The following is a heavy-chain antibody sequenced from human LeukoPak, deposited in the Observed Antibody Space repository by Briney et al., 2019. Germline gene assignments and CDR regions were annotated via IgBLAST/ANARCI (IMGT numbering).Heavy chain of an antibody. CDR1: GGSISSYY. J-gene: IGHJ6*02. D-gene: IGHD6-19*01. Sequence: PSETLCLTCTASGGSISSYYWNWIRQPAGKGLEWIARISTSGSTNYNPSLKSRVTMSVDTSKNQFSLKLSSVTAADTAVYYCARGGLIAVAGTGTNRARYYYYGMDVWGQGTTVTVSS. V-gene: IGHV4-4*07. CDR3: ARGGLIAVAGTGTNRARYYYYGMDV. CDR2: ISTSGST.